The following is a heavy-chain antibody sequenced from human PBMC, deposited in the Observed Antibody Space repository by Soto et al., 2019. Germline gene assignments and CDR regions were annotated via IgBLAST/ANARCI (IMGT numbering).Heavy chain of an antibody. V-gene: IGHV3-23*01. J-gene: IGHJ4*02. D-gene: IGHD3-10*01. CDR3: AKDLYYYGSGSSAGFDY. CDR2: ISGSGGST. CDR1: GFTFSSYA. Sequence: GGSLRLPCAASGFTFSSYAMSWVRQAPGKGLEWVSAISGSGGSTYYADSVKGRFTISRDNSKNTLYLQMNSLRAEDTAVYYCAKDLYYYGSGSSAGFDYWGQGTLVTVSS.